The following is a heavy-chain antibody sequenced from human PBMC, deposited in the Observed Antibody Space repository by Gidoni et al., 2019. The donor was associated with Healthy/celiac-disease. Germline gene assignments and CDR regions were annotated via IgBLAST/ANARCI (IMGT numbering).Heavy chain of an antibody. CDR1: GFTFSIYS. CDR2: ISSSSSTI. V-gene: IGHV3-48*02. J-gene: IGHJ4*02. Sequence: VQLVESGGGLVQPGGFWSLSCAASGFTFSIYSLNWVRQAPGKGLEWVSYISSSSSTIYYADSVKGRFTISRDNAKNSLYLQMNSLRDEDTAVYYCARGSLGYCSGGSCYTFDYWGQGTLVTVSS. CDR3: ARGSLGYCSGGSCYTFDY. D-gene: IGHD2-15*01.